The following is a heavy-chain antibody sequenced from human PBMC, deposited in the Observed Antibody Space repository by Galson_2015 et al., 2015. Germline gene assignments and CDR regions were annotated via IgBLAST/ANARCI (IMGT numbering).Heavy chain of an antibody. J-gene: IGHJ3*02. D-gene: IGHD6-19*01. CDR1: GFTFDDYA. Sequence: SLRLSCAASGFTFDDYAMHWVRQAPGKGLEWVSGISWNSGSIGYADSVKGRFTISRDNAKNSLYLQMNSLRAEDTALYYCAKAEGFIAVAGRGAFDIWGQGTMVTVSS. CDR3: AKAEGFIAVAGRGAFDI. CDR2: ISWNSGSI. V-gene: IGHV3-9*01.